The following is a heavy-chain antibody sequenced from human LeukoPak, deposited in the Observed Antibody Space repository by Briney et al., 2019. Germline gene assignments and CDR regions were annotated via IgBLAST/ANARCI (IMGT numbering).Heavy chain of an antibody. D-gene: IGHD3-10*01. J-gene: IGHJ5*02. V-gene: IGHV4-59*01. CDR1: GGSISSYY. CDR2: IYYSGST. CDR3: ARDSSDYYGSGSLFDP. Sequence: PSETLSLTCTVSGGSISSYYWSWIRQPPGKGLEWIGYIYYSGSTNYNPSLKSRVTISVDTSKNQFSLKLSSVTAADMAVYYCARDSSDYYGSGSLFDPWGQGTLVTVSS.